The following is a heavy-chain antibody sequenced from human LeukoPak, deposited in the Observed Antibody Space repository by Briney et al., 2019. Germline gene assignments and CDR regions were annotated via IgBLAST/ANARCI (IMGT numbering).Heavy chain of an antibody. CDR3: ARGGGIVVVPAAMGYAFDI. J-gene: IGHJ3*02. CDR2: INHSGST. D-gene: IGHD2-2*01. CDR1: GGSFRGYY. Sequence: PSETLSLTCAVYGGSFRGYYWSWIRRPPGKGLEWIGEINHSGSTNYNPSLKSRVTISVDTSKNQFSLKLSSVTAADTAVYYCARGGGIVVVPAAMGYAFDIWGQGTMVTVSS. V-gene: IGHV4-34*01.